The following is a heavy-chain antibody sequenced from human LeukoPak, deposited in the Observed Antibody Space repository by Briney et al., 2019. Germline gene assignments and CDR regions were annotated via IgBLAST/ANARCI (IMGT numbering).Heavy chain of an antibody. CDR3: ARAPTYYYDSSGYYPGQEFDY. D-gene: IGHD3-22*01. CDR1: GDSVSSNSAA. CDR2: TYYRSKWYN. J-gene: IGHJ4*02. Sequence: SQTLSLTCAISGDSVSSNSAAWNWIRQSPSRGLEWLGRTYYRSKWYNDYAVSVKSRITINPDTSKNQFSLQLNSVTPEDTAVYYCARAPTYYYDSSGYYPGQEFDYWGQGTLVTVSS. V-gene: IGHV6-1*01.